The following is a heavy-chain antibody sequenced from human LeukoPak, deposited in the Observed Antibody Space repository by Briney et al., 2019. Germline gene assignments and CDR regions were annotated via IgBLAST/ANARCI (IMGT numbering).Heavy chain of an antibody. J-gene: IGHJ5*02. D-gene: IGHD2-2*01. Sequence: PSGTLSLTCAVSGGSISSSNWWSWVRQPPGKGLEWIGEIYHSGSTNYNAFLKSRVTMSVDTSKNQFSLKLSSVTAADTAVYYCARENQLLSNWFDPWGQGTLVTVSS. CDR1: GGSISSSNW. CDR3: ARENQLLSNWFDP. V-gene: IGHV4-4*02. CDR2: IYHSGST.